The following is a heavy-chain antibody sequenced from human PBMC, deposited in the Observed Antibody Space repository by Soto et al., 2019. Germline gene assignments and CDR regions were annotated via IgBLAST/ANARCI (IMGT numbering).Heavy chain of an antibody. Sequence: QVQLVQSGAEVKKPGSSVKVSCKASGGTFSSYAISWVRQAPGPGLEWMGGIIPIFGTANYAQKFQGRVTITADESTTTANMELSSLRSEDTAVYYCSRGTGPRNYYYYYGMDVWGQGTTVTVSS. V-gene: IGHV1-69*01. CDR1: GGTFSSYA. J-gene: IGHJ6*02. CDR3: SRGTGPRNYYYYYGMDV. CDR2: IIPIFGTA.